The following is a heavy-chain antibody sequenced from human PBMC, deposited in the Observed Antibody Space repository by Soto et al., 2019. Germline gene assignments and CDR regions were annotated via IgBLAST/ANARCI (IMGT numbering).Heavy chain of an antibody. CDR3: ARYRHCSGGSCHYYSNMDV. CDR2: IVPIFDTA. CDR1: GGTFSSYG. V-gene: IGHV1-69*12. D-gene: IGHD2-15*01. J-gene: IGHJ6*02. Sequence: QVQLVKSGAEVKKPGSSVKVSCKTSGGTFSSYGISWVRQAPGQGLEWMGGIVPIFDTAKYAQKFQGRVTITADEFTSTAYMELSSLRSEDTAVYYCARYRHCSGGSCHYYSNMDVWGQGTTVTVSS.